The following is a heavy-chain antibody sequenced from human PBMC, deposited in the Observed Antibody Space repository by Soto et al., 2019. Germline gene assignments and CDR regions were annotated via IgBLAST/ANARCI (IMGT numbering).Heavy chain of an antibody. J-gene: IGHJ5*02. D-gene: IGHD2-2*01. CDR1: GFTFSSYA. CDR3: AKGYCSSTSCYRWFDP. CDR2: ISGSGGST. Sequence: GGSLRLSCAASGFTFSSYAMSWVRQAPGKGLEWVSAISGSGGSTYYADSVKGRFTISRDNSKNTLYLQMNSLRAEDTAVYYCAKGYCSSTSCYRWFDPWGQGTXVTVSS. V-gene: IGHV3-23*01.